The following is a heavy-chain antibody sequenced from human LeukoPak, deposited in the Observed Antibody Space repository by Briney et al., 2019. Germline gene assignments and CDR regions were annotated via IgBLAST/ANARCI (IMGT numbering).Heavy chain of an antibody. J-gene: IGHJ4*02. Sequence: PGGSLRLSCGASGFTFSSYGMHWVRQAPGKGLEWVAFIRYDGSNKYYADSVKGRFTISRDNSKNTVYLQMNSLRAEDTALYYCAKAPTPDYYDSSGYFDYWGQGTLVTVSS. CDR3: AKAPTPDYYDSSGYFDY. V-gene: IGHV3-30*02. CDR1: GFTFSSYG. D-gene: IGHD3-22*01. CDR2: IRYDGSNK.